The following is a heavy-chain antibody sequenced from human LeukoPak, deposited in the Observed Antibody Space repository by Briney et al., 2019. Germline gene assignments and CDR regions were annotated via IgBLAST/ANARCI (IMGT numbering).Heavy chain of an antibody. D-gene: IGHD2-2*01. CDR2: IYTSGCT. V-gene: IGHV4-4*07. J-gene: IGHJ6*03. Sequence: PSETLSLTCTVSGGSISSYYWSWIRQPAGKGLEWIGRIYTSGCTNYNPSLKSRVTMSVDTSKNQFSLKLSSVTAADTAVYYCARMGYCSSTSCPKSSPYYYYYMDVWGKGTTVTVSS. CDR1: GGSISSYY. CDR3: ARMGYCSSTSCPKSSPYYYYYMDV.